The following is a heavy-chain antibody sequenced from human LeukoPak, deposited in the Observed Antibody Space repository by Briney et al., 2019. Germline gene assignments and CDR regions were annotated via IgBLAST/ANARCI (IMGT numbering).Heavy chain of an antibody. V-gene: IGHV4-59*01. J-gene: IGHJ4*02. CDR3: ARLDTALSSIQI. CDR2: IYYSGST. Sequence: MSSETLSPTCTVSGGSISSYYWSWIPQPPGKGLEWIGYIYYSGSTNYNPSLKSRVTISVDTSKNQVSLKLSSVTAADTAVYYCARLDTALSSIQIWGQGTLVTVSS. D-gene: IGHD5-18*01. CDR1: GGSISSYY.